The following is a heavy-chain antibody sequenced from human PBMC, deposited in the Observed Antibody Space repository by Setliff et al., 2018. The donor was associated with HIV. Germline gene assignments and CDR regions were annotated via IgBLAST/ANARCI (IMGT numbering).Heavy chain of an antibody. J-gene: IGHJ3*02. CDR1: GYIFTNYG. CDR2: ITGYNGNT. D-gene: IGHD1-1*01. Sequence: ASVKVSCKASGYIFTNYGSSWVRQAPGQGLEWMGWITGYNGNTNYAEKFQGRVTMTIDTFTTTAYLELRSLRSDDTAVYYWARVGPESLPYTWHDEADTFDIWGQGTMVTVSS. CDR3: ARVGPESLPYTWHDEADTFDI. V-gene: IGHV1-18*01.